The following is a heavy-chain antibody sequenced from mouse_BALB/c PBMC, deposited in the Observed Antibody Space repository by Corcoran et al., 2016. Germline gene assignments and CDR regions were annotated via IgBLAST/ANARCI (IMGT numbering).Heavy chain of an antibody. CDR1: GYSFTCYY. Sequence: EVQLQQSGPELVKPGASVKISCKASGYSFTCYYMHWVKQSHVKSLEWIGRINPYNGATSYNQNFKDKASLTVDKSSSTAYMELHSLTSEDSAVYYCARSSNGNFFDYWGQGTTLTVSS. CDR2: INPYNGAT. J-gene: IGHJ2*01. CDR3: ARSSNGNFFDY. V-gene: IGHV1-26*01. D-gene: IGHD2-1*01.